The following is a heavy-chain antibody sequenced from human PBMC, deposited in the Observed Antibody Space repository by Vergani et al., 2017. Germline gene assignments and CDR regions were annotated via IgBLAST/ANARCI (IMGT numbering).Heavy chain of an antibody. CDR2: IIPSLATT. CDR1: GGTFSSYA. V-gene: IGHV1-69*11. J-gene: IGHJ4*02. Sequence: QVQLVQSGAEVKKPGSSVKVSCKASGGTFSSYALNWVRQAPGQGLEWMGSIIPSLATTIYAQKFQGRVTITADESTSTAYMELSSLKSEDTAVFYFARGTCSGGSCYRGFEYWGQGSLITVSS. CDR3: ARGTCSGGSCYRGFEY. D-gene: IGHD2-15*01.